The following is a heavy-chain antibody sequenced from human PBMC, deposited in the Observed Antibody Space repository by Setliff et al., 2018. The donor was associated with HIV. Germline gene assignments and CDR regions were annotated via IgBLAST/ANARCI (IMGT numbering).Heavy chain of an antibody. CDR1: GYTFTTYD. D-gene: IGHD4-17*01. V-gene: IGHV1-18*01. CDR2: ISPYNGHT. Sequence: KVSCKASGYTFTTYDITWVRQAPGQGLEWLGWISPYNGHTNFAQKFQGRVTMTTDTATSTAYMEVRSLRSDDTAVYYCARTDYGGNSGGNYFDYWGQGSLVTVSS. CDR3: ARTDYGGNSGGNYFDY. J-gene: IGHJ4*02.